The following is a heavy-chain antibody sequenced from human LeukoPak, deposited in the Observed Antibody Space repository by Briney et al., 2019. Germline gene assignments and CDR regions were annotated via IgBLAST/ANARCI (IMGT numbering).Heavy chain of an antibody. CDR1: GFTFSSYS. Sequence: GGSLRLSCAASGFTFSSYSMNWVCQAPGKGLEWVAVISYDGSNKYYADSVKGRFTISRDNSKNTLYLQMNSLRAEDTAVYYCARDGIVPTGEYYFDYWGQGTLVTVSS. D-gene: IGHD2-2*01. V-gene: IGHV3-30*03. J-gene: IGHJ4*02. CDR2: ISYDGSNK. CDR3: ARDGIVPTGEYYFDY.